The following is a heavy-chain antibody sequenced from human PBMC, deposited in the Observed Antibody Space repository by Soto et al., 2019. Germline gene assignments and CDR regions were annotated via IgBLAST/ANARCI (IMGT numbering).Heavy chain of an antibody. CDR3: ARGQRYFNL. CDR1: GFMFSRYA. Sequence: QVQLVESGGGVVPPGRSLRLSCAASGFMFSRYAMHWVRQAPGKGLEWVAVISKDGSVIYYADSVKGRFTISRDKSKNMVYLQLNSLTVEDTAVYFCARGQRYFNLWGQGTLVPVSS. J-gene: IGHJ4*02. D-gene: IGHD3-9*01. CDR2: ISKDGSVI. V-gene: IGHV3-30*04.